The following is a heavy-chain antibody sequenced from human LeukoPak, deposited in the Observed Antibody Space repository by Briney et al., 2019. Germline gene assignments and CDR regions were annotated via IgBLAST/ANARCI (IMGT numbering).Heavy chain of an antibody. D-gene: IGHD6-6*01. CDR2: IYYSGST. V-gene: IGHV4-59*01. Sequence: SETLSLTCTVSGGPISSYYWSWIRQPPGKGLEWIGYIYYSGSTNYNPSLKSRVTISVDTSKNQFSLKLSSVTAADTAVYYCARHSSSSGWFDPWGQGTLVTVSS. J-gene: IGHJ5*02. CDR3: ARHSSSSGWFDP. CDR1: GGPISSYY.